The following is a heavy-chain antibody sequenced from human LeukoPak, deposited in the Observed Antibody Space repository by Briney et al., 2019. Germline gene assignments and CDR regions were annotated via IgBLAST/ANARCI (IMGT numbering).Heavy chain of an antibody. D-gene: IGHD2-15*01. CDR2: INPNSGGT. CDR1: GYTFTGYY. Sequence: GASVTVSCKASGYTFTGYYMHWVRQAPGQGLEWMGWINPNSGGTNYAQKFQGRVTMTRDTSISTAYMELSRLRSDDTAVYYCAREDCSGGSCYFWYFDLWGRGTLVTVSS. CDR3: AREDCSGGSCYFWYFDL. V-gene: IGHV1-2*02. J-gene: IGHJ2*01.